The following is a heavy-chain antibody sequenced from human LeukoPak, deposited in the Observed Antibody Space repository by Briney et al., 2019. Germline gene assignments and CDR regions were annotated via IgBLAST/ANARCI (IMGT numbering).Heavy chain of an antibody. J-gene: IGHJ5*02. D-gene: IGHD3-22*01. CDR2: IYYSGST. Sequence: VRQAPGKGXGWXGSIYYSGSTYYNPSLKSRVTISVEKSKNKFSLKLSSVPAADTAVYYCAREGEGYYDSSGYEEGSWGQGTLVTVSS. CDR3: AREGEGYYDSSGYEEGS. V-gene: IGHV4-39*07.